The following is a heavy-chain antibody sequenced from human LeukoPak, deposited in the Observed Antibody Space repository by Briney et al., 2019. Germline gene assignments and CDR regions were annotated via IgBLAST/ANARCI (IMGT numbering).Heavy chain of an antibody. CDR1: GFTFGDYA. CDR3: ARYGDYGGRGAY. D-gene: IGHD4-17*01. J-gene: IGHJ4*02. Sequence: GSLRLSCTASGFTFGDYAMSWFRQAPGKGLEWVGFIRSKAYGGTTEYAASVKGRFTISRDDSKSIAYLQMNSLRAEDTAVYYCARYGDYGGRGAYWGQGTLVTVSS. V-gene: IGHV3-49*03. CDR2: IRSKAYGGTT.